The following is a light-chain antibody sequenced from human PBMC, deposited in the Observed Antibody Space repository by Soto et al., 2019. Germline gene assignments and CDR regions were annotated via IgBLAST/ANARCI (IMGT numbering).Light chain of an antibody. J-gene: IGKJ4*01. Sequence: EIVMTQSPGTLSVSPGERATLSCRASQSVSSNLAWYQQKPGQAPRLLISGASTRATVIPARFSGSGSDTEFTLTISSLQSEDVAVYYCQQYNSWPPLTFGGGTKVEIK. V-gene: IGKV3-15*01. CDR2: GAS. CDR1: QSVSSN. CDR3: QQYNSWPPLT.